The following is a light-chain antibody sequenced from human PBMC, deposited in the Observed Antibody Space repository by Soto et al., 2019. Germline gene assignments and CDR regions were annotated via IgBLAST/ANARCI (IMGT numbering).Light chain of an antibody. CDR2: KAS. CDR3: QQYNSSST. CDR1: QSISSW. Sequence: DIQMTQSPSTLSASVGDRVTITCRASQSISSWLAWYQQKPGKAPKLLTYKASSVESGVPSRFSGSGSGTEFTLTISSLQPDDFANYYGQQYNSSSTFGQGTKLEIK. J-gene: IGKJ2*01. V-gene: IGKV1-5*03.